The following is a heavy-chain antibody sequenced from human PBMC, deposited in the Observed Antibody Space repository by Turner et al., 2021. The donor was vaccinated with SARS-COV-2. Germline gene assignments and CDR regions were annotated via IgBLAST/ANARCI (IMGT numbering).Heavy chain of an antibody. CDR1: GYTLTSYD. J-gene: IGHJ4*02. CDR2: MKIKSSNT. Sequence: VQLVQSGTQVQKPGASAKLSCKASGYTLTSYDINWVRQATGQGLEWMGWMKIKSSNTGYAQKFQDRVTMTRNTSISTAYMEVSSLRCGVTAVYYCAGGDCSGGSCYDLDYWGQGTLVTVSS. V-gene: IGHV1-8*01. D-gene: IGHD2-15*01. CDR3: AGGDCSGGSCYDLDY.